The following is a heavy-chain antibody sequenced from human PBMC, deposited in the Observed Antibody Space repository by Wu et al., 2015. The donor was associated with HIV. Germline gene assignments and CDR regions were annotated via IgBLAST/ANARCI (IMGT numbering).Heavy chain of an antibody. J-gene: IGHJ3*02. CDR2: IIPIFGTA. D-gene: IGHD5-18*01. CDR1: GYTFTSYY. Sequence: QVQLVQSGAEVKKPGASVKVSCKASGYTFTSYYMHWVRQAPGQGLEWMGRIIPIFGTANYAQKFQGRVTITADESTSTAYMELSSLRSEDTAVYYCARDPAVRYSYWVLGFLIIWGQGTMVTVSS. CDR3: ARDPAVRYSYWVLGFLII. V-gene: IGHV1-69*18.